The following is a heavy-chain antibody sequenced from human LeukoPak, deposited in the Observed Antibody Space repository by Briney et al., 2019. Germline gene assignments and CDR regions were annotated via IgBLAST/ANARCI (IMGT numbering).Heavy chain of an antibody. J-gene: IGHJ5*02. V-gene: IGHV4-61*02. CDR2: IYTTGTT. CDR1: GGSISTGTYY. Sequence: SETLSLTCTVSGGSISTGTYYWSWIRQPAGKGLEWIGRIYTTGTTNYNPSLKSRVTMSLDTSKNQFSLRLTSVTAADTAVYYCARGASGDNWFDPWGKGTLVTVSS. D-gene: IGHD1-26*01. CDR3: ARGASGDNWFDP.